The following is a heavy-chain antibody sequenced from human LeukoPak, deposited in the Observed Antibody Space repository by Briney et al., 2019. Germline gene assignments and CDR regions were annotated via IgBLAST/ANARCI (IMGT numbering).Heavy chain of an antibody. CDR3: ARELYDSPAFDI. D-gene: IGHD3-22*01. CDR2: MNPNSGKT. V-gene: IGHV1-8*01. CDR1: GYTFTSYD. J-gene: IGHJ3*02. Sequence: GASVKVSCKASGYTFTSYDINWVRQATGQGLEWMGWMNPNSGKTGYAQKFQGRVTMTRNTSISTAYMELSSLRSEDTAVYYCARELYDSPAFDIWGQGTMVTVSS.